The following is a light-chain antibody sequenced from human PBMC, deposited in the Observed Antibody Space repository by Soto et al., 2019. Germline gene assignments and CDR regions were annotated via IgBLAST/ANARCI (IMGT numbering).Light chain of an antibody. CDR1: STDVGGYNY. J-gene: IGLJ1*01. Sequence: QSVLTQPASVSGSPGQSSTIACTGSSTDVGGYNYVSWYHQHPGKAPKVMIYEVSNRPSGVSNRFSGSKSGNTASLTISGLQAEDEADYYCSSYTSSSTYVFGTGTKVTVL. CDR3: SSYTSSSTYV. V-gene: IGLV2-14*01. CDR2: EVS.